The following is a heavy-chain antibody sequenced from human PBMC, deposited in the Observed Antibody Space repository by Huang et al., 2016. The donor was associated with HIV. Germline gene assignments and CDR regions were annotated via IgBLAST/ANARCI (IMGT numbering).Heavy chain of an antibody. J-gene: IGHJ3*02. CDR2: VDPEEGET. V-gene: IGHV1-24*01. CDR1: GYTVSALS. D-gene: IGHD2-15*01. CDR3: ATSTPDVGAGVLRSAFDI. Sequence: QVQLVASGAELKKHGASVRVSCKVSGYTVSALSVHWVLKAPEKGFEWMGGVDPEEGETIDAQRLQGRVTMTEDTYTDTAYMELSSLRPEDTAVYYCATSTPDVGAGVLRSAFDIWGQGTMVTVSS.